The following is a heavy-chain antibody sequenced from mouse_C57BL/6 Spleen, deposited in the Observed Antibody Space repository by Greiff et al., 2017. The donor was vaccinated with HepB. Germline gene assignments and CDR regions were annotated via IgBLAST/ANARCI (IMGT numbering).Heavy chain of an antibody. D-gene: IGHD6-1*01. CDR3: ASSLYYFDY. Sequence: VQLQQSGAELVKPGASVKLSCTASGFNIKDYYMHWVKQRTEQGLEWIGRIDPEDGETKYAPKFQGKATITADTSSNTASLQLSSLTSEDTAVYYCASSLYYFDYWGQGTTLTVSS. J-gene: IGHJ2*01. CDR2: IDPEDGET. V-gene: IGHV14-2*01. CDR1: GFNIKDYY.